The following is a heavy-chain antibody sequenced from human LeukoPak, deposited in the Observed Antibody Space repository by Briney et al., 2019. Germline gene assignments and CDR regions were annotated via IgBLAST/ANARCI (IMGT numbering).Heavy chain of an antibody. J-gene: IGHJ4*02. Sequence: GGSLRLSCAASGFTFSSYATSWVRQAPGKGLEWVSAISGSGGSTYYADSVKGRFTISRDNSKNTLYLQMNSLRAEDTAVYYCAKKDWNYGDQELYFDYWGQGTLVTVSS. D-gene: IGHD1-7*01. CDR3: AKKDWNYGDQELYFDY. CDR2: ISGSGGST. V-gene: IGHV3-23*01. CDR1: GFTFSSYA.